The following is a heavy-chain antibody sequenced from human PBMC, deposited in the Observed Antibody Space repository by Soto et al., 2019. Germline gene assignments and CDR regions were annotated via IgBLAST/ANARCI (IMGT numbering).Heavy chain of an antibody. CDR3: ARVTIFAVGPTEV. J-gene: IGHJ6*01. V-gene: IGHV1-18*01. CDR2: ISAYNGNT. CDR1: CYACTIYF. D-gene: IGHD3-3*01. Sequence: ASLKVSLKASCYACTIYFSSWFLQAPGQGLELMGFISAYNGNTNYAQNLQGRVTMTTDTSTSTAYMELRSLRSDETAVYYCARVTIFAVGPTEVWGQATTVPVS.